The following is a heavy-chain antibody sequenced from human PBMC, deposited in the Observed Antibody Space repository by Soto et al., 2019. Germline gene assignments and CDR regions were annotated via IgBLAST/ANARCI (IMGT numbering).Heavy chain of an antibody. J-gene: IGHJ4*02. CDR2: IRSRSYAGTT. CDR1: GFKFDDYA. V-gene: IGHV3-49*04. D-gene: IGHD3-22*01. Sequence: GGSLRLSCASSGFKFDDYAMSWVRQAPGRGLEWVGYIRSRSYAGTTAYAASVEGRFIISRDDTRSIAYLQMHGLRIEDTAVYYCTRDLFHDNSPQPFAYSGQGTLVTVSS. CDR3: TRDLFHDNSPQPFAY.